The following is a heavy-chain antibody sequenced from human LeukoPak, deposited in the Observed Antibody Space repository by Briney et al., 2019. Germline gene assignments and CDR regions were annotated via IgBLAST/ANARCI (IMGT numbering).Heavy chain of an antibody. J-gene: IGHJ3*01. V-gene: IGHV4-39*01. CDR1: GGSITNTNYY. CDR2: IYYSGST. CDR3: ARPTSDGHFAFVL. D-gene: IGHD4-17*01. Sequence: SETLSLTCTVSGGSITNTNYYWAWIRQPPVKGLEWVGTIYYSGSTHDNPSLKSRVTISVDTSKTQFSLKLSSVTAADTAVYFCARPTSDGHFAFVLWGQGTMVTVSS.